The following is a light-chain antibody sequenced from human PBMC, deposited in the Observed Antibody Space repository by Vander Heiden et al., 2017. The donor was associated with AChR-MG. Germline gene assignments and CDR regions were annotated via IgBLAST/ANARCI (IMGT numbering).Light chain of an antibody. CDR3: QQTYNSPPT. V-gene: IGKV1-39*01. CDR1: QSISNY. CDR2: AAS. Sequence: EIQMTQSPSSLFASVGDRITITCRASQSISNYLNWYQHKPGKTPKSLIYAASYLQSGVPSRFIGSASGTDFTLTISSLQPEDFATYYCQQTYNSPPTFGQGTKVEIK. J-gene: IGKJ1*01.